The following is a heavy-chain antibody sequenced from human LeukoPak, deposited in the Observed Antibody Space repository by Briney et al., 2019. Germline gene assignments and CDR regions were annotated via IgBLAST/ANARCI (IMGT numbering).Heavy chain of an antibody. CDR3: ASSRYYDFWSGYYPSGFFDY. CDR1: GGSISSYY. V-gene: IGHV4-59*01. CDR2: IYYSGST. Sequence: PSETLSLTCTVSGGSISSYYWSCIRQPPGKGLEWIGYIYYSGSTNYNPSLKSRVTISVDTSKNQFSLKLSSVTAADTAVYYCASSRYYDFWSGYYPSGFFDYWGQGTLVTVSS. J-gene: IGHJ4*02. D-gene: IGHD3-3*01.